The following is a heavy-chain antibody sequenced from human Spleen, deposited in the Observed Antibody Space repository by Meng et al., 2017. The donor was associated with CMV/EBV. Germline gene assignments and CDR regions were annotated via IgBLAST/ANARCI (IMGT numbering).Heavy chain of an antibody. Sequence: GESLKISCAASGFRFSSYSMNWVRQAPGKGLEWVSYISSSGSTIYYADSVKGRFTISRDNAKNSLYLQMNSLRAEDTAVYYCARDVRLVGMGFVGDDYWGQGTLVTVSS. CDR3: ARDVRLVGMGFVGDDY. CDR2: ISSSGSTI. D-gene: IGHD2-21*01. CDR1: GFRFSSYS. V-gene: IGHV3-48*04. J-gene: IGHJ4*02.